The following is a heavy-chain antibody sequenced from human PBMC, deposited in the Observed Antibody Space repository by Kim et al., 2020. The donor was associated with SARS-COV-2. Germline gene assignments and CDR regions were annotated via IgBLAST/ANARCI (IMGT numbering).Heavy chain of an antibody. CDR3: ASPAFGNYYYYGMDV. D-gene: IGHD3-10*01. Sequence: DSVKGRFTISRDNSKNTLYLQMTSLRAEDTAVYYCASPAFGNYYYYGMDVWGQGTTVTVSS. J-gene: IGHJ6*02. V-gene: IGHV3-30*01.